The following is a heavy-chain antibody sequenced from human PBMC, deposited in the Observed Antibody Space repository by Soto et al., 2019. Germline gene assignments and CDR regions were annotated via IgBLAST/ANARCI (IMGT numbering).Heavy chain of an antibody. CDR3: AKDVAVVGYYYGSGSFYDFDY. V-gene: IGHV3-23*01. D-gene: IGHD3-10*01. CDR1: GFIFSNYA. J-gene: IGHJ4*02. CDR2: ISPSGDHT. Sequence: GGSLRLSCAASGFIFSNYAMSWVRQAPGKGLEWVSAISPSGDHTPYADSVKGRFTISRDNSKNTLYLQMNSLRAEDTAVYYCAKDVAVVGYYYGSGSFYDFDYWGQGTLVTVSS.